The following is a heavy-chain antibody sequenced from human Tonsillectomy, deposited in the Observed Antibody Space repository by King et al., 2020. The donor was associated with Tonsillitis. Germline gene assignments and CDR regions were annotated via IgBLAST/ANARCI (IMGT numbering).Heavy chain of an antibody. V-gene: IGHV3-21*01. Sequence: QLVQSGGGLVKPGGSLRLSCAASGFTFSTYSMNWVRQAPGKGLEWVSSISSRSSYIYYADSVKGRFTISRDNAKNSLYLQMNSLRAEDTAVYYCARGSSGMDVWGQGTTVTVSS. CDR3: ARGSSGMDV. CDR2: ISSRSSYI. J-gene: IGHJ6*02. CDR1: GFTFSTYS. D-gene: IGHD3-10*01.